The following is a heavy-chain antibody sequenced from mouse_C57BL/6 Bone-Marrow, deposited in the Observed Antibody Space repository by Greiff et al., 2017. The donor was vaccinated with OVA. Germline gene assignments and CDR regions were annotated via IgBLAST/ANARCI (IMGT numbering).Heavy chain of an antibody. V-gene: IGHV1-26*01. Sequence: EVQLQQSGPELVKPGASVKISCKASGYTFTDYYMNWVKQSHGKSLEWIGDINPNNGGTSYNQKFKGKATLTVDKSSSTAYMELRSLTSEDSAVYYCARKHYYGSSYAFAYWGQGTLVTVSA. J-gene: IGHJ3*01. CDR1: GYTFTDYY. D-gene: IGHD1-1*01. CDR3: ARKHYYGSSYAFAY. CDR2: INPNNGGT.